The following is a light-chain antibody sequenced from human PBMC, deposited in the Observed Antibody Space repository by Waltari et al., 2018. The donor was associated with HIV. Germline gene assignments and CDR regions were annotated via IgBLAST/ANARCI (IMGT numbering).Light chain of an antibody. CDR3: CSYAGSSTVVV. J-gene: IGLJ2*01. CDR1: SSDVGSYTL. V-gene: IGLV2-23*01. Sequence: QSALTPPASVSGSPGQSITLPCTGTSSDVGSYTLSSWYQQHPGKAPKLMIYEGSKRPSGVSNRFSGSKSGNTASLTISGLQAEDEADYYCCSYAGSSTVVVFGGGTKLTVL. CDR2: EGS.